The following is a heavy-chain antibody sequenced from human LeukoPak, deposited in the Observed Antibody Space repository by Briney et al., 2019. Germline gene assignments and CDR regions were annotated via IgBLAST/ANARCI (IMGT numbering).Heavy chain of an antibody. Sequence: PGGSLRPSCAASGFTFSSSAMSWVRQAPGYGLEWVSAISNNGGYTYYADSVQGRFTISRDNSKSTLCLQMNSLRAEDTAVYYCAKQLGYCSDGSCYFPYWGQGTLVTVSS. CDR2: ISNNGGYT. J-gene: IGHJ4*02. CDR1: GFTFSSSA. D-gene: IGHD2-15*01. V-gene: IGHV3-23*01. CDR3: AKQLGYCSDGSCYFPY.